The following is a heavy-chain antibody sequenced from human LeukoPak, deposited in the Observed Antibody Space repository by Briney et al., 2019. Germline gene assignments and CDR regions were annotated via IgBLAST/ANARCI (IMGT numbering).Heavy chain of an antibody. CDR3: ARLTGINGGFDY. CDR1: GGSISSYY. J-gene: IGHJ4*02. D-gene: IGHD7-27*01. Sequence: SETLSLTYTVSGGSISSYYWSWIRQPPGKGLEWIGYIYTSGSTNYNPSLKSRATISVDTSKNQFSLKLSSVTAADTAVYYCARLTGINGGFDYWGQGTLVTVSS. CDR2: IYTSGST. V-gene: IGHV4-4*09.